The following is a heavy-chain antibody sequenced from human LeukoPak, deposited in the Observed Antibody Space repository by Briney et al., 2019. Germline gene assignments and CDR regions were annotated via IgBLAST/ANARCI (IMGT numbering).Heavy chain of an antibody. CDR2: INHSGST. CDR1: GGSFSGYY. CDR3: ARVVVVPEY. Sequence: SETLSLTCAVYGGSFSGYYWSWIRQPPGKGLEWIGEINHSGSTNYNPSLKSRVTISVGTSKNQFSLKLSSVTAADTAVYYCARVVVVPEYWGQGTLVTVSS. D-gene: IGHD3-22*01. J-gene: IGHJ4*02. V-gene: IGHV4-34*01.